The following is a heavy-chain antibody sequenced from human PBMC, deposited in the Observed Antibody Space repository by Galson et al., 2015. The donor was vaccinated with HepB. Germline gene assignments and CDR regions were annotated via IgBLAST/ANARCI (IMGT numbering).Heavy chain of an antibody. J-gene: IGHJ6*03. V-gene: IGHV1-69*13. D-gene: IGHD3-10*01. CDR1: GGTFSGYG. CDR2: IIPIFGSV. Sequence: SVKVSCKASGGTFSGYGISWVRQAPGQGLEWMGGIIPIFGSVIYPQKFQGRVTIIADESTSTAYMELSSLRSEDTAVYYCARDLRFGEGYYYMDVWGKGTTVTVSS. CDR3: ARDLRFGEGYYYMDV.